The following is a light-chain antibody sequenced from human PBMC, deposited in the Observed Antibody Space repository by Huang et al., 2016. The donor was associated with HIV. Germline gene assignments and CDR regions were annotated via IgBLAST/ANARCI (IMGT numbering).Light chain of an antibody. Sequence: AIQMTQSPSSLSASVGDRVTITCRASQGITDDLAWYQHKPGKAPKLLISCASTLRSGVPSRFIGSGSGTDFTLTISSLQPEDYATYYCLQDHNYPRTFGQGTKVEI. CDR1: QGITDD. J-gene: IGKJ1*01. CDR3: LQDHNYPRT. V-gene: IGKV1-6*01. CDR2: CAS.